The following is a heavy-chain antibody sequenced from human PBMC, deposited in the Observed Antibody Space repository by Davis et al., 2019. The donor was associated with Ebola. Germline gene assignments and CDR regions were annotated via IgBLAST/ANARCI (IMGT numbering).Heavy chain of an antibody. CDR1: GGSISSHY. CDR3: ARADFWSGLYYFDY. CDR2: IYYSGST. J-gene: IGHJ4*02. D-gene: IGHD3-3*01. Sequence: GSLRLSCTVSGGSISSHYWSWIRQPPGKGLEWIGYIYYSGSTNYNPSLKSRVTISVDTSKNQFSLKLSSVTAADTAVYYCARADFWSGLYYFDYWGQGTLVTVSS. V-gene: IGHV4-59*11.